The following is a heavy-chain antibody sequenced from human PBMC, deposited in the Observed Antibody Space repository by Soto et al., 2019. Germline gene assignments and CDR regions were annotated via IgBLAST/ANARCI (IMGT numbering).Heavy chain of an antibody. Sequence: SVKVSCKASGGTFSSYAISWVRQAPGQGLEWMGGIIPIFGTANYAQKFQGRVTITADESTSTAYMELSSLRSEDTAVYYCARDISPDPVYAIRWDVNYYYGMDVWGQGTTVTVSS. D-gene: IGHD2-8*01. CDR2: IIPIFGTA. CDR3: ARDISPDPVYAIRWDVNYYYGMDV. J-gene: IGHJ6*02. CDR1: GGTFSSYA. V-gene: IGHV1-69*13.